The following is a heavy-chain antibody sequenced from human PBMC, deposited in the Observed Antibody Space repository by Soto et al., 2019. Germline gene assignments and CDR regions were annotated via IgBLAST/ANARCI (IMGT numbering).Heavy chain of an antibody. V-gene: IGHV1-18*01. Sequence: GAAVKVSCEACCFTFTSFGIHWGRPAPGQGIEWMGRMSAYTSNTNHAQNLDGRGTMTTDTATSTAYREQRSLRSDDTAVYYCARDGLVGYFDYWAQGTLVPVSS. CDR3: ARDGLVGYFDY. D-gene: IGHD6-19*01. CDR1: CFTFTSFG. J-gene: IGHJ4*02. CDR2: MSAYTSNT.